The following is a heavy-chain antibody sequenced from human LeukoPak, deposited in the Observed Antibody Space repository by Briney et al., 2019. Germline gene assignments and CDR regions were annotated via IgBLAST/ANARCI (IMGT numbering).Heavy chain of an antibody. J-gene: IGHJ6*02. Sequence: PGGSLRLSCAASGFTFSSYTMNWVRQAPGKGLKWVSSISSSSNYIYYADSVKGRFTISRDNSKNTLYLQMNSLGAEDTAVYYCARDGLHRRTYGMDVWGQGTTVTVSS. CDR1: GFTFSSYT. V-gene: IGHV3-21*01. CDR2: ISSSSNYI. D-gene: IGHD3/OR15-3a*01. CDR3: ARDGLHRRTYGMDV.